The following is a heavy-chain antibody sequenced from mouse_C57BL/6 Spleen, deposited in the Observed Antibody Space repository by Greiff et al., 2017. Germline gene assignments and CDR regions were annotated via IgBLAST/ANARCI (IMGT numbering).Heavy chain of an antibody. D-gene: IGHD3-2*02. Sequence: EVQLVESGGGLVKPGGSLKLSCAASGFTFSSYTMSWVRQTPEKRLEWVATISGGGGNTYYPDRVKGRFTISRDNAKNTLYLQMSSLRSEDTALYYCAREGQLSLSAWFAYWGQGTLVTVSA. CDR2: ISGGGGNT. CDR3: AREGQLSLSAWFAY. CDR1: GFTFSSYT. J-gene: IGHJ3*01. V-gene: IGHV5-9*01.